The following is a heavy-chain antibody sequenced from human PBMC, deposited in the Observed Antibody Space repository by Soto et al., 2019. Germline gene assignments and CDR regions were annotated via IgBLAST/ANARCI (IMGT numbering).Heavy chain of an antibody. CDR3: AKDLGGSVTWGFDY. J-gene: IGHJ4*02. CDR2: ISYDGSNK. CDR1: GFTFSSYG. V-gene: IGHV3-30*18. Sequence: QVQLVESGGGVVQPGRSLRLSCAASGFTFSSYGMHWVRQAPGKGLEWVAVISYDGSNKYYADSVKGRFTISRDNSKNTLYLQMNSLRAEDTAVYYCAKDLGGSVTWGFDYWGQGTLVTVSS. D-gene: IGHD2-15*01.